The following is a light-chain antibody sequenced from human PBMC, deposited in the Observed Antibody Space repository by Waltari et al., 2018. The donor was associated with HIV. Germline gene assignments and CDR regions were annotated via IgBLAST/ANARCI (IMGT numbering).Light chain of an antibody. CDR2: DVC. J-gene: IGLJ3*02. CDR1: SSDAGGYNY. V-gene: IGLV2-11*01. CDR3: CSYAGRYTWV. Sequence: QSALTQPRSVSGSPGPSVTISCTGTSSDAGGYNYGSWYQEHLGKAPKLIIYDVCKRPSGCPDRFSGSKSGNTASLTISGLQAEDETDYYCCSYAGRYTWVFGGGTKLTV.